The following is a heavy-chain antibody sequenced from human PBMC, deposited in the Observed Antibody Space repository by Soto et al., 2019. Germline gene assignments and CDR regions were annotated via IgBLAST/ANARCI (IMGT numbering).Heavy chain of an antibody. D-gene: IGHD3-16*01. Sequence: SETLSLTCTVSGGSISSDDYYWNWIRQRPGKGLKWIGNIYYRGNTNYNPSLKSRIIMSMDMSENQFSLKLTSVTAADTAVYYCGRGWDYYGMDVWGQGTTAPVSS. CDR3: GRGWDYYGMDV. V-gene: IGHV4-31*03. CDR1: GGSISSDDYY. CDR2: IYYRGNT. J-gene: IGHJ6*01.